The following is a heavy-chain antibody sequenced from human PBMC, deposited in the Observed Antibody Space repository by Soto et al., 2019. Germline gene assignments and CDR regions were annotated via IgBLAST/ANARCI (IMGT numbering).Heavy chain of an antibody. V-gene: IGHV4-59*01. Sequence: ETLSLTCSVSGGSIGGSYWSWIRQSPGKGLEWLGYVYYTGSTNYSPSLRSRVSISVDTSKNEFSLRLSSVTAADTAVYFCARSVAVPGAHIDYWGQGTQVTVSS. CDR3: ARSVAVPGAHIDY. D-gene: IGHD6-19*01. CDR1: GGSIGGSY. CDR2: VYYTGST. J-gene: IGHJ4*02.